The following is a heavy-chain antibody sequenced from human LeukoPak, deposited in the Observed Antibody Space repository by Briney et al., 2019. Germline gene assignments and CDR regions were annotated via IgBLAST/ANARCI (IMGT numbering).Heavy chain of an antibody. CDR2: ISYDGSNE. D-gene: IGHD2-15*01. V-gene: IGHV3-30*03. Sequence: GGSLRLSCVTSGFTFSHYYMTWIRQAPGKGLEWVAVISYDGSNEYYVDSVKGRFTISRDKSKNTLYLQMNSLRGEDTAVYYCARRPYCSGGTCYGLDFWGQGTLVTVSS. CDR3: ARRPYCSGGTCYGLDF. CDR1: GFTFSHYY. J-gene: IGHJ4*02.